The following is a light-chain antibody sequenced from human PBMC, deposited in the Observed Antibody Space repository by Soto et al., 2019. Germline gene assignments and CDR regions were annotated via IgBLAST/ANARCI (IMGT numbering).Light chain of an antibody. Sequence: DIQMTQSPSTLSASVGDRVTITCRASQSINTWLAWYQLKPGRAPKLLIYKASTLESGVPSRFSGSGSGTECTLTISSLQPDDFATYYCQQYQTYSQFGQGTKVEIK. CDR2: KAS. CDR1: QSINTW. J-gene: IGKJ1*01. CDR3: QQYQTYSQ. V-gene: IGKV1-5*03.